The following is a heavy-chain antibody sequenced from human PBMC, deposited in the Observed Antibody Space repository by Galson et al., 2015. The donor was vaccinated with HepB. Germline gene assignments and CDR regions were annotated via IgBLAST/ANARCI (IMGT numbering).Heavy chain of an antibody. V-gene: IGHV4-34*01. D-gene: IGHD3-22*01. CDR3: ARARYYYDSHRYYFDY. Sequence: LSLTCAVYSGSFSGYYWGWIRQPPGKGLEWIGEINHSGSTHYNTSLTSRLIISIDRPTTQFSLKLRSVTAADTAVYWCARARYYYDSHRYYFDYWGQGTLVTVSS. J-gene: IGHJ4*02. CDR2: INHSGST. CDR1: SGSFSGYY.